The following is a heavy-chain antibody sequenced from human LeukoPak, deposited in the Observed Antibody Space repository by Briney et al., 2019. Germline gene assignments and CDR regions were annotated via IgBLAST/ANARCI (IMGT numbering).Heavy chain of an antibody. Sequence: SETLSLTCAVYGGSFSGYYWSWIRQPPGKGLEWIGDINHSGSTNYNPSLKSRVTILVDTSKNQFSLKLSSVTVADTAVYYCARRIYYDSGGQSYAFDIWGQGTMVTASS. CDR3: ARRIYYDSGGQSYAFDI. V-gene: IGHV4-34*01. D-gene: IGHD3-22*01. CDR2: INHSGST. J-gene: IGHJ3*02. CDR1: GGSFSGYY.